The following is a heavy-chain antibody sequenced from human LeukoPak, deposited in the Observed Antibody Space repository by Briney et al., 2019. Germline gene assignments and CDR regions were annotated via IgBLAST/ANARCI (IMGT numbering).Heavy chain of an antibody. V-gene: IGHV4-30-2*01. CDR2: IYHSGGT. Sequence: PSQTLSLTCTVSGDSISRSASSWSWIRQPPGKGLEWIGYIYHSGGTYYNPSLRRRVTISLDRSKNQFSRKLSSVTAADTAVYYCARDFIAPSPIPAFWGQGTLVSVSS. D-gene: IGHD3-3*02. CDR3: ARDFIAPSPIPAF. CDR1: GDSISRSASS. J-gene: IGHJ4*02.